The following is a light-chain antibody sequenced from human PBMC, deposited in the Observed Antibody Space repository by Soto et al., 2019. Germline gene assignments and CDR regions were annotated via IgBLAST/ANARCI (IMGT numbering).Light chain of an antibody. Sequence: QAVVTQPPSVSGAPGQRVTISCTGSSSNIGAGYDVHWYQQLPGTAPKLLIYGNSNRPSGVPDRFSGSKSGTSASLAITGLQAEDEADYYCQSYDSSLSGSEVFGGVTKVTVL. J-gene: IGLJ3*02. CDR3: QSYDSSLSGSEV. CDR2: GNS. CDR1: SSNIGAGYD. V-gene: IGLV1-40*01.